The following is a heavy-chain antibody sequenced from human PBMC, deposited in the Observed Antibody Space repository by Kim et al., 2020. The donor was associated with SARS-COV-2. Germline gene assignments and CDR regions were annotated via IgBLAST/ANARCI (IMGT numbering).Heavy chain of an antibody. D-gene: IGHD1-1*01. CDR3: ARQDDYYYYYGMDV. J-gene: IGHJ6*02. Sequence: PSPKSRGTISVDTSKNQFYLKLSSVTAADTAVYYCARQDDYYYYYGMDVWGQGTTVTVSS. V-gene: IGHV4-59*08.